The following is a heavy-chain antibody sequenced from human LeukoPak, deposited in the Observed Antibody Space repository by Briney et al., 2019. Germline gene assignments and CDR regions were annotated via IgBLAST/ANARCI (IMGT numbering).Heavy chain of an antibody. J-gene: IGHJ5*02. D-gene: IGHD3-10*01. CDR1: GYTFSGYY. CDR2: INPKTGGT. CDR3: ATYYGSGSYFVLDP. V-gene: IGHV1-2*02. Sequence: ASVKVSCKAFGYTFSGYYMNWLRQAPGQGPKWMGWINPKTGGTRYAQKFQGRVTMTRDTSISTAYMELSRLRSDDTAVYYCATYYGSGSYFVLDPWGQGTLVTVSS.